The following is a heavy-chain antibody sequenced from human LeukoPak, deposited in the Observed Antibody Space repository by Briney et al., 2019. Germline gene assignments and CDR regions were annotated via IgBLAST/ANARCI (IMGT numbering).Heavy chain of an antibody. Sequence: PGGSLRLSCAASGFTFSGSAIHWVRQASGKGLEWVGRIRSKANYVESVKGRFTISRDGSKNTAYLQMNSLRAEDTAVYYCAELGITMIGGVWGKGTTVTISS. CDR1: GFTFSGSA. D-gene: IGHD3-10*02. CDR3: AELGITMIGGV. V-gene: IGHV3-73*01. CDR2: IRSKAN. J-gene: IGHJ6*04.